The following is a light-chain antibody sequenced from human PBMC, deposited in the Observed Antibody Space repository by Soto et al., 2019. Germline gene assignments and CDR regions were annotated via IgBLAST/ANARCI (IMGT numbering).Light chain of an antibody. CDR2: EAS. Sequence: DIQMTQSPSTLSASVGDRVTITCRASQTITRWLAWYQQKPGKAPKLLIYEASSLQSGVPSRFSGSGSGTEFTLTISSLQPEDFGTYSCQQYTYHSPGSFGGGTKVEIK. J-gene: IGKJ4*01. CDR1: QTITRW. CDR3: QQYTYHSPGS. V-gene: IGKV1-5*03.